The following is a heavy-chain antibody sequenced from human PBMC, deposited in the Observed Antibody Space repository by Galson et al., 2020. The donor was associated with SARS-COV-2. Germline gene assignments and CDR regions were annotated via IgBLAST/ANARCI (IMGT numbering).Heavy chain of an antibody. CDR2: ISYDGYNK. D-gene: IGHD6-13*01. CDR1: GFTFSSYA. V-gene: IGHV3-30-3*01. CDR3: ARALLVNYYYGMDV. J-gene: IGHJ6*02. Sequence: TGGSLRLSCAASGFTFSSYAMHWVRQAPGKGLEWVAVISYDGYNKYYADSVKGRFTISRDNSKNTLYLQMNSLRAEDTAVYYCARALLVNYYYGMDVWGQGTTVTVSS.